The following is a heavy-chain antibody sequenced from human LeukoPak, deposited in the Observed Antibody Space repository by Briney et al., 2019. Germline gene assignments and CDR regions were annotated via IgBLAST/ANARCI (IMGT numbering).Heavy chain of an antibody. CDR3: AKDKRGTDY. D-gene: IGHD1-26*01. CDR2: IRYDGSNK. J-gene: IGHJ4*02. CDR1: GFTFSSYG. Sequence: GGSLRLSCAASGFTFSSYGMHWVRQAPGKGLEWVAYIRYDGSNKYYADSVKGRFTISRDNANNLLFLQMSSLRAEDTAVYYCAKDKRGTDYWGQGTLVTVSS. V-gene: IGHV3-30*02.